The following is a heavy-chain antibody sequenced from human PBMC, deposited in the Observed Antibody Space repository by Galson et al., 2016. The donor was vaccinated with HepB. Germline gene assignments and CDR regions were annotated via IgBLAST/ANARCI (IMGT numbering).Heavy chain of an antibody. V-gene: IGHV3-33*01. J-gene: IGHJ4*02. CDR3: AGDMYTGSYIIDY. CDR2: IWADGGNK. Sequence: SLRLSCAASGFTFSSHGMHWVRQAPGKGLECVAVIWADGGNKYYVDSVKGRFTISRDNSKNTVYLQMNSLRADDTAVYYCAGDMYTGSYIIDYWGQGTLVTVSS. D-gene: IGHD1-26*01. CDR1: GFTFSSHG.